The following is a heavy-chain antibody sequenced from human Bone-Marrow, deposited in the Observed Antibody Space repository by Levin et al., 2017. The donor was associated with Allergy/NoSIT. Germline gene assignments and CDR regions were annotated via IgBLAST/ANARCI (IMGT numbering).Heavy chain of an antibody. CDR1: GGSISSYY. D-gene: IGHD6-13*01. Sequence: SETLSLTCSVSGGSISSYYWSWIRQPPGKGLEWIGYIYYTGSTNYNPSLKSRVTISVDTSKNQFALKLSSVTAADTAVYYCARVREYSSSWSFDHWGQGTLVTVSS. CDR2: IYYTGST. J-gene: IGHJ4*02. CDR3: ARVREYSSSWSFDH. V-gene: IGHV4-59*01.